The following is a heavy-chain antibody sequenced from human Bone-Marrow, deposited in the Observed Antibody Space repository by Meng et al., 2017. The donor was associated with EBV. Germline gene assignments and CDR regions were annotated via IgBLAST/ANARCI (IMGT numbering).Heavy chain of an antibody. CDR3: ARDYYGYHYFDS. Sequence: RESGHGCGMPSGTLSLPCALSGAAIGSGHWWSWVSQPPEKGVEWIGNIYQSGSTSYNPSLKSRVTISVDKSKNQFSLTVSSVTAADTAVYFCARDYYGYHYFDSWGRGTLVTVSS. D-gene: IGHD3-10*01. CDR1: GAAIGSGHW. CDR2: IYQSGST. J-gene: IGHJ4*02. V-gene: IGHV4-4*02.